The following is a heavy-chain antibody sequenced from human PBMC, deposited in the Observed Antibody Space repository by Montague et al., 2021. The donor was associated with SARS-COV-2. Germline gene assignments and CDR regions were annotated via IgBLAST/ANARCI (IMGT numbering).Heavy chain of an antibody. V-gene: IGHV4-59*01. D-gene: IGHD5-24*01. J-gene: IGHJ4*02. Sequence: SETLSLTCTVSGGSMNDYYWTWLRQPPGKGLEWIGNIYYTGSTKYSSSLKSRVTISVDTSKNQFSLKLSSVTAADTAVYYCARVFPRWLQFDPYFDYWGQGTLVTVSS. CDR1: GGSMNDYY. CDR3: ARVFPRWLQFDPYFDY. CDR2: IYYTGST.